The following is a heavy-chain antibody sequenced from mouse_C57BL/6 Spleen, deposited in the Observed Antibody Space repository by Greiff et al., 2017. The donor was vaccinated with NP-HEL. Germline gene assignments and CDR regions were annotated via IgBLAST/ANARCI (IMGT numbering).Heavy chain of an antibody. V-gene: IGHV1-81*01. CDR2: IYPRSGNT. J-gene: IGHJ3*01. CDR1: GYTFTSYG. CDR3: ARIHYGSNEGWFAY. D-gene: IGHD1-1*01. Sequence: VQLQQSGAELARPGASVKLSCKASGYTFTSYGISWVKPRPGQGLEWIGEIYPRSGNTYYNEKFKGKATLTADKSSSTAYMELRSLTSEYSAFYFCARIHYGSNEGWFAYWGQGTLVTVSA.